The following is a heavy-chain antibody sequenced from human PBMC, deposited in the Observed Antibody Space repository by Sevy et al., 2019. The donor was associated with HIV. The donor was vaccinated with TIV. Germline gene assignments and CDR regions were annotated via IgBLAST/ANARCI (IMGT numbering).Heavy chain of an antibody. Sequence: GGSLRLSCAASGFTFSSYAMHWVRQAPAKGLEWVGYISYDGSKEFYADSVRGRFTISRDSSGNTLFLQMNSLRAEDTAVYYCARDNENYYDSRGYHYLFDYWGQGTLVTVSS. CDR2: ISYDGSKE. CDR1: GFTFSSYA. D-gene: IGHD3-22*01. V-gene: IGHV3-30-3*01. J-gene: IGHJ4*02. CDR3: ARDNENYYDSRGYHYLFDY.